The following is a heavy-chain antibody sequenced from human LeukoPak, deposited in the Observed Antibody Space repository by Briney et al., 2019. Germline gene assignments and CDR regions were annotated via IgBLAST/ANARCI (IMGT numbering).Heavy chain of an antibody. CDR3: ASSMGDLYYMDV. Sequence: SETLSLTCTVSGGSISSCSYYWDWIRQPPGKGLEWIGSIYYSGSTYYNPSLKSRVTISVDTSKNQFSLKLSSVTAADTAVYYCASSMGDLYYMDVWGKGTTVTVSS. V-gene: IGHV4-39*01. J-gene: IGHJ6*03. D-gene: IGHD2-2*01. CDR2: IYYSGST. CDR1: GGSISSCSYY.